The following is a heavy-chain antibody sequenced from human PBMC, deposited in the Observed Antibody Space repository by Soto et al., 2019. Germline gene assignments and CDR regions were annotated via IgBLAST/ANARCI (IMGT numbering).Heavy chain of an antibody. CDR3: AVFKGGAGGNGY. CDR1: GGSVTSGSYH. J-gene: IGHJ4*02. Sequence: QVQLQESGPGLIKPSETLSLTCTVSGGSVTSGSYHWTWIRQPPGKGLEWIGQTGSTNYNPSLKSRTTISVDTSTNQCSLSLSSVPAADTAVYYCAVFKGGAGGNGYWGQGTQVTVSS. V-gene: IGHV4-61*01. D-gene: IGHD2-8*02. CDR2: QTGST.